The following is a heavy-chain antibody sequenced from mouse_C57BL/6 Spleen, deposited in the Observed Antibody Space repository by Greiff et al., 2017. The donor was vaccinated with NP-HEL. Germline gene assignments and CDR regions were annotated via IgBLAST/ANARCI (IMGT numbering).Heavy chain of an antibody. Sequence: EVQLVESGPELVKPGASVKISCKASGYSFTDYNMNWVKQSNGKSLEWIGVINPNYGTTSYNQKFKGKATLTVDQSSSTAYMQLNSLTSEDSAVYYCAREEYGGYGNNDYFDYWGQGTTLTVSS. J-gene: IGHJ2*01. CDR1: GYSFTDYN. V-gene: IGHV1-39*01. CDR2: INPNYGTT. D-gene: IGHD2-1*01. CDR3: AREEYGGYGNNDYFDY.